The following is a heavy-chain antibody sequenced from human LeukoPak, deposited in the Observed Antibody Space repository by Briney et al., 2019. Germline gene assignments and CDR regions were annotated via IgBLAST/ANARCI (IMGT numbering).Heavy chain of an antibody. V-gene: IGHV4-34*01. D-gene: IGHD6-19*01. Sequence: SETLSLTCAVYGGSFSGYYWSWIRQPPGKGLEWIGSIYYSGSTYYNPSLKSRVTISVDTSKNQFSLKLSSVTAADTAVYYCARHKYSSGWPPEGAFDIWGQGTMVTVSS. CDR3: ARHKYSSGWPPEGAFDI. J-gene: IGHJ3*02. CDR1: GGSFSGYY. CDR2: IYYSGST.